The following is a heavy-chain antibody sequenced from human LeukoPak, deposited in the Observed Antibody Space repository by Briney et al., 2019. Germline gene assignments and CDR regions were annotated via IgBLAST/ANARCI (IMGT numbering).Heavy chain of an antibody. Sequence: ASVKVSCKASGYTFTGYYMHWVRQAPGRGLEWMGWINPNSGGTNYAQKFQGRVTMTRDTSISTAYMELSRLRSDDTAVYYCARESETVVLETWRQGALVTVSS. V-gene: IGHV1-2*02. CDR2: INPNSGGT. CDR3: ARESETVVLET. D-gene: IGHD3-3*01. J-gene: IGHJ4*02. CDR1: GYTFTGYY.